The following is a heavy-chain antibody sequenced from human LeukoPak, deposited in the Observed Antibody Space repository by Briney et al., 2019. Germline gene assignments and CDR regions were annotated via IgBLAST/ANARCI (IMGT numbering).Heavy chain of an antibody. J-gene: IGHJ4*02. CDR2: INAGNGST. CDR1: GYTFTSYA. Sequence: ASVKVSCKASGYTFTSYAMHWVRQAPGQRLEWMGWINAGNGSTNYAQKLQGRVTMTTDTSTSTAYMELRSLRSDDTAVYYCARDGYCSGGSCYLGADYWGQGTLVTVSS. D-gene: IGHD2-15*01. CDR3: ARDGYCSGGSCYLGADY. V-gene: IGHV1-3*01.